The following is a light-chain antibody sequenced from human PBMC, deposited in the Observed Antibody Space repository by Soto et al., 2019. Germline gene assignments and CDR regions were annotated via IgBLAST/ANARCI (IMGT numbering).Light chain of an antibody. V-gene: IGKV3-15*01. J-gene: IGKJ1*01. Sequence: EIVMTQSPATLSVSPGERATLSCRASQSISTKLAWYQQKPGQAPRVLIYSASTRATGIPARFSGSGSGTEFTLTISSLQPEDFAIYYCHQYDNWLPTWTFGQGTRVEIK. CDR3: HQYDNWLPTWT. CDR1: QSISTK. CDR2: SAS.